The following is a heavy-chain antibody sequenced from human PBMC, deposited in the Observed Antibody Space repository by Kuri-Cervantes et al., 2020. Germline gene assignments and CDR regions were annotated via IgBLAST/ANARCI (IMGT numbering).Heavy chain of an antibody. CDR3: AKASELPEYYGMDV. J-gene: IGHJ6*02. D-gene: IGHD1-26*01. V-gene: IGHV3-9*02. CDR1: GFTSQDHA. Sequence: SLKISCVASGFTSQDHAMHWVRQAPGKGLEWVSGIYWNSDTTGYADSVKGRFTISRDNAKNTLYLQMNSLRAEDTAVYYCAKASELPEYYGMDVWGQGTTVTVSS. CDR2: IYWNSDTT.